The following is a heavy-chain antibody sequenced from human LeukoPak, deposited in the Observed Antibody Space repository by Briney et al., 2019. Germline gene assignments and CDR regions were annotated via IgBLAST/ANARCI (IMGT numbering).Heavy chain of an antibody. Sequence: SETLSLTCAVSGDSIGSSYWWSWVRQPPGKGLEWIGEIYHSGSTNYNPSLKSRVTISVEKSKNQFSLKLNSVTAADTAVYYCARDSSGWYGYWGQGTLVTVSS. CDR3: ARDSSGWYGY. D-gene: IGHD6-19*01. CDR1: GDSIGSSYW. CDR2: IYHSGST. J-gene: IGHJ4*02. V-gene: IGHV4-4*02.